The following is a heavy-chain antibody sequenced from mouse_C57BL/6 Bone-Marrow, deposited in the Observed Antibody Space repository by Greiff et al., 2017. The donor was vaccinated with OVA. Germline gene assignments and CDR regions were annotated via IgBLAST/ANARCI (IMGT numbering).Heavy chain of an antibody. Sequence: EVKLMESGGGLVKPGGSLKLSCAASGFTFSDYGMHWVRQAPEKGLEWVAYISSGSSTIYYADTVKGRFTISRDNAKNTLFLQMTSLRSEDTAMYYCAKLGLFAYWGQGTLVTVSA. J-gene: IGHJ3*01. CDR1: GFTFSDYG. V-gene: IGHV5-17*01. D-gene: IGHD4-1*01. CDR3: AKLGLFAY. CDR2: ISSGSSTI.